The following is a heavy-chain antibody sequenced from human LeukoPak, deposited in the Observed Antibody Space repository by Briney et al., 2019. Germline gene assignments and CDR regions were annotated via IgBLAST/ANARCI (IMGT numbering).Heavy chain of an antibody. CDR3: ARVGCSITSCTRPFDY. Sequence: GRSLRLSCAASGFTFSSYAMHWVRQAPGKGLEWVAVISYDGSNKYYADSVKGRFTMSRANYKNTLYLQMDSLRAEDTAFYYCARVGCSITSCTRPFDYWGQGTLVTVSS. CDR2: ISYDGSNK. D-gene: IGHD2-2*01. J-gene: IGHJ4*02. V-gene: IGHV3-30*04. CDR1: GFTFSSYA.